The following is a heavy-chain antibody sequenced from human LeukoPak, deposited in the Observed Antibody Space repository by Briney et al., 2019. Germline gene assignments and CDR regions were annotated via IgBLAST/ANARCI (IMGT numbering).Heavy chain of an antibody. CDR1: SGSISSGGYY. V-gene: IGHV4-31*03. J-gene: IGHJ4*02. CDR2: IYYSGST. CDR3: ARGRGGDGYNFFFPFDY. Sequence: SQTMSLASTVSSGSISSGGYYWNWIRQHPGKGLEWIGYIYYSGSTYYNPSLKSRVTISVDTSKNQFSLKLSSVTAADTAVYYCARGRGGDGYNFFFPFDYWGQGTLVTVSS. D-gene: IGHD5-24*01.